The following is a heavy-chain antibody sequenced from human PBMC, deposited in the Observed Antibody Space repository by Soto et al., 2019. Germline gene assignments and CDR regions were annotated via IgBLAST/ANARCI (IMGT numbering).Heavy chain of an antibody. CDR1: GYTFTSYG. D-gene: IGHD4-17*01. J-gene: IGHJ5*02. CDR2: ISAYNGNT. CDR3: ARDGAGGDYYQTHYNWFDP. Sequence: WASVKVSCKASGYTFTSYGISWVRQAPGQGLEWMGWISAYNGNTNYAQKLQGRVTMTTDTSTSTAYMELRSLRSDDTAVYYCARDGAGGDYYQTHYNWFDPWGQGTLVTVSS. V-gene: IGHV1-18*01.